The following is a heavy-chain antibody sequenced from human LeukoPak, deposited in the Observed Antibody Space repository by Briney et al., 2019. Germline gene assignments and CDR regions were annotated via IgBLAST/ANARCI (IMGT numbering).Heavy chain of an antibody. CDR3: ARGRGKLHKNWFDP. J-gene: IGHJ5*02. CDR2: MNPNSGNT. D-gene: IGHD6-6*01. CDR1: GYTFTSYD. V-gene: IGHV1-8*01. Sequence: GASVKVSCKASGYTFTSYDINWVRQATGQGLEWMGWMNPNSGNTGYAQKFQGRVTMTRNTSISTAYMELSSLRSEDTAVYYCARGRGKLHKNWFDPWGQGTLVTVSS.